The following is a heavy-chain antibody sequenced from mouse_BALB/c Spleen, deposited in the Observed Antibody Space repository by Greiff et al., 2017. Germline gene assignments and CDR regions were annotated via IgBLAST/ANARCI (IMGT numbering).Heavy chain of an antibody. D-gene: IGHD2-14*01. Sequence: EVQLQQSGPGLVKPSQSLSLTCSVTGYSITSGYYWNWIRQFPGNKLEWMGYISYDGSNNYNPSLKNRISITRDTSKNQFFLKLNSVTTEDTATYYCERVYYRYEYYFDYWGQGTTLTVSS. CDR2: ISYDGSN. CDR3: ERVYYRYEYYFDY. V-gene: IGHV3-6*02. J-gene: IGHJ2*01. CDR1: GYSITSGYY.